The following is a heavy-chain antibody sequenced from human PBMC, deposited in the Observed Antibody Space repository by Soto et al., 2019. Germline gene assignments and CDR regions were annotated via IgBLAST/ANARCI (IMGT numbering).Heavy chain of an antibody. J-gene: IGHJ4*02. V-gene: IGHV1-18*04. D-gene: IGHD3-9*01. Sequence: GASVKVSCKASGYTFTSYGISWVRQAPGQGLEWMGWISAYNGNTNYAQKLQGRVTMTTDTSTSTAYMELRSLRSDDTAVYYCARADFDWLSVSTCDDWGQRTRVIVSS. CDR2: ISAYNGNT. CDR1: GYTFTSYG. CDR3: ARADFDWLSVSTCDD.